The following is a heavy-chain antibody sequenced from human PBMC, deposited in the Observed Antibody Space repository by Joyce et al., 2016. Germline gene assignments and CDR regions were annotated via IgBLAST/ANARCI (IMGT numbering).Heavy chain of an antibody. Sequence: QVTLRESGPALVKPTETLTLTCTFSGFPLTTSGVCVNWIRQPPGQALEWLALIDWDDDKYYNTSLKTRLTISKDTSKNQVVLTMTDMDPVDTATYYCARMDSAATGPYFGMDVWGQGTTVTVSS. CDR2: IDWDDDK. J-gene: IGHJ6*02. D-gene: IGHD6-13*01. CDR3: ARMDSAATGPYFGMDV. CDR1: GFPLTTSGVC. V-gene: IGHV2-70*01.